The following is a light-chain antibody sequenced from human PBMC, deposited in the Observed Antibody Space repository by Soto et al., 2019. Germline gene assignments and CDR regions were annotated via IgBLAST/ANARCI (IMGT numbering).Light chain of an antibody. CDR1: QSVSSSY. CDR2: RAS. CDR3: QQYYNWPPWT. V-gene: IGKV3-15*01. Sequence: EIVLTQSPGTLSLSPGERATLSCRASQSVSSSYLAWYQQKPGRAPRLLIYRASTRAAGVSARISGSGSGTEFTLSISSLQPEDSAVYYCQQYYNWPPWTFGQGTKVDIK. J-gene: IGKJ1*01.